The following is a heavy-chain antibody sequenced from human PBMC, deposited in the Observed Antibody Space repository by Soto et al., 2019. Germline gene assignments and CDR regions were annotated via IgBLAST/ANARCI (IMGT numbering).Heavy chain of an antibody. V-gene: IGHV1-3*01. CDR1: GYTFTSYA. Sequence: QVQLVQSGAEVKKPGASVKVSCKASGYTFTSYAMHWVRQAPGQRLEWMGWINAGNGNTKYSQKFQGRVTITRDTSASTAYMELSSLRTEDTAVYYCARTPLGATPADYWGQGTLVTVSS. J-gene: IGHJ4*02. CDR2: INAGNGNT. D-gene: IGHD1-26*01. CDR3: ARTPLGATPADY.